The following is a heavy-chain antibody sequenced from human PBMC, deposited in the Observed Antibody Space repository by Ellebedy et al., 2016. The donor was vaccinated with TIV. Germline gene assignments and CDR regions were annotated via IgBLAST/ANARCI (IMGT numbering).Heavy chain of an antibody. J-gene: IGHJ4*02. V-gene: IGHV5-51*01. Sequence: KVSXXGSGYSFTSYWIGWVRQMPGKGLEWMGIIYPGDSDTRYSPSFQGQVTISADKSISTAYLQWSSLKASDTAMYYCARPARGRGYSYGRHFDYWGQGTLVTVSS. CDR1: GYSFTSYW. CDR2: IYPGDSDT. CDR3: ARPARGRGYSYGRHFDY. D-gene: IGHD5-18*01.